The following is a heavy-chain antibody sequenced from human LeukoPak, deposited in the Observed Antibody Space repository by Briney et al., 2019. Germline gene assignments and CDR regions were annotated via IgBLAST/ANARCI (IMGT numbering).Heavy chain of an antibody. D-gene: IGHD1-26*01. V-gene: IGHV1-2*02. CDR2: INPNSGGT. Sequence: ASVKVSCKASGYTFTGYYMHWVRQAPGQGLEWMGWINPNSGGTNYAQKFQGRVTMTRVTSISTAYMELSRLRSDDTAVYYCARVERLVGAMNYWGQGTLVTVSS. CDR1: GYTFTGYY. CDR3: ARVERLVGAMNY. J-gene: IGHJ4*02.